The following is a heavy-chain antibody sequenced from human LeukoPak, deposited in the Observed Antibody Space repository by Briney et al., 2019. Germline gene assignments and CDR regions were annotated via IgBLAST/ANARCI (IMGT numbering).Heavy chain of an antibody. J-gene: IGHJ5*02. D-gene: IGHD3-9*01. V-gene: IGHV4-59*01. CDR1: GGSFSSYY. CDR3: ARGNDILTGYFNWFDP. Sequence: SETLSLTCAVYGGSFSSYYWSWIRQPPGKGLEWIGYIYYSGSTNYNPSLKSRVTISVDTSKNQFSLKLSSVTAADTAVYYCARGNDILTGYFNWFDPWGQGTLVTVSS. CDR2: IYYSGST.